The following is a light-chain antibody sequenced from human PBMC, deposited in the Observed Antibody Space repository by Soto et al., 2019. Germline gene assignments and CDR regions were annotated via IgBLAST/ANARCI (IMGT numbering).Light chain of an antibody. J-gene: IGKJ1*01. Sequence: EIVMTQSPATLSVSPGERATLSCRASQSVSSTLAWYQQKHGQAPRLLIYGASTRATGIPARFSGSGSGTELTITISNLQSEDFAVYHCQQYDKWPRTFGQGTKVDIK. CDR1: QSVSST. CDR3: QQYDKWPRT. V-gene: IGKV3-15*01. CDR2: GAS.